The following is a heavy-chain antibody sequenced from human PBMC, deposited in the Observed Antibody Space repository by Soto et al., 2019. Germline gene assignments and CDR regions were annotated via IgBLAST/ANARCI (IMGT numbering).Heavy chain of an antibody. J-gene: IGHJ3*02. Sequence: DVQLVESGGGLIQPGGSLRLSCAASGFTFSGKKYLTWVRQAPGKGLEWVSALYSTDGTFYADSVKGRFTISKDNSKNTFYLQLNSLIPDDTAVYYCATWLLREHAFDIWGLGTMVTVSS. CDR1: GFTFSGKKY. CDR2: LYSTDGT. CDR3: ATWLLREHAFDI. D-gene: IGHD2-15*01. V-gene: IGHV3-53*01.